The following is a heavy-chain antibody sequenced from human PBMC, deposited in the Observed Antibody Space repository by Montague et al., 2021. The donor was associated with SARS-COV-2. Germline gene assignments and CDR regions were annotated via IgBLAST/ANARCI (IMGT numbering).Heavy chain of an antibody. CDR1: GGSVSSGSFY. CDR3: ASLRGSAEILTAFQGVSFFYGMDV. Sequence: SETLSLTCTVSGGSVSSGSFYWSWIRQPPGKGLELIGYIYYTGSXXYNPSLKSRVTISVDASKNQFSLKLSSVTAADTAVYYCASLRGSAEILTAFQGVSFFYGMDVSGQGTTVTVSS. J-gene: IGHJ6*02. D-gene: IGHD3-9*01. CDR2: IYYTGSX. V-gene: IGHV4-61*01.